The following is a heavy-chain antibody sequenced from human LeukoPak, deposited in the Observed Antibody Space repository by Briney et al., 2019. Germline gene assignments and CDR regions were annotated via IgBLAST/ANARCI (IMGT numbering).Heavy chain of an antibody. CDR3: AREDYYDSGSSDY. J-gene: IGHJ4*02. D-gene: IGHD3-22*01. Sequence: ASVKVSCKASGYTFTSYDINWVRQATGQGLEWMGWMNPNSGNTGYAQKFQGRVTMTRNTSISTAYMELSSLRSEDAAIYYCAREDYYDSGSSDYWGQGTLVTVSS. CDR2: MNPNSGNT. V-gene: IGHV1-8*01. CDR1: GYTFTSYD.